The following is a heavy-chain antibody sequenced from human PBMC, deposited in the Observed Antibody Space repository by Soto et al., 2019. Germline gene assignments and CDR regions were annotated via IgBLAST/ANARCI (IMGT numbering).Heavy chain of an antibody. D-gene: IGHD1-20*01. CDR1: GYTFINYG. V-gene: IGHV1-18*01. J-gene: IGHJ3*02. CDR2: ISAYNGNL. CDR3: VRDGISGAEPFDI. Sequence: QVQLVQSGAEVKMPGASVKVSCKASGYTFINYGISWVRQVPGQGLEWMGWISAYNGNLNYAPKIQGRVTMTTDASTTTAYMELRSLRSDDTAVYYCVRDGISGAEPFDIWGQGTMVTVSS.